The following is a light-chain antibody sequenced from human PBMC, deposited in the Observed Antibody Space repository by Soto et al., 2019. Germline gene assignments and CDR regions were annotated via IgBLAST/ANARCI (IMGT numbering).Light chain of an antibody. Sequence: QSVLTQPPSVSGAPGQRVTISCTGSSSNIGAGYDVHWYQQLPGTAPKLLIYRDSTRPSGVPDRFSGSKSGTSASLAITGLQAEDEADYYCQSYDSSLSGSVFGGGTKRTVL. CDR3: QSYDSSLSGSV. CDR2: RDS. CDR1: SSNIGAGYD. J-gene: IGLJ3*02. V-gene: IGLV1-40*01.